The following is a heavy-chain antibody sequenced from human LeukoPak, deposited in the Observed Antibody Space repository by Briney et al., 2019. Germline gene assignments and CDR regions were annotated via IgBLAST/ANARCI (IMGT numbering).Heavy chain of an antibody. CDR3: ARRAYNAFDI. CDR1: GGSISSSFW. CDR2: IYYSGNT. J-gene: IGHJ3*02. Sequence: PSETLSLTCAVSGGSISSSFWWSWVRQPPGKGLEWIGYIYYSGNTNYSPSLKSRVTISVDTSKNQFSLKLSSVTAADTAVYYCARRAYNAFDIWGQGTMVTVSS. V-gene: IGHV4-4*02. D-gene: IGHD4-11*01.